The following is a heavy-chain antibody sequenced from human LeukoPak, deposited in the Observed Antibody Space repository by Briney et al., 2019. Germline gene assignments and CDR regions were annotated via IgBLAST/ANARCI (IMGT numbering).Heavy chain of an antibody. CDR3: ARHEGLARPFDY. V-gene: IGHV4-59*08. CDR1: GSSISNYY. D-gene: IGHD6-19*01. CDR2: IYSTGST. J-gene: IGHJ4*02. Sequence: PSETLSLTCSVSGSSISNYYWCWIRQSPGKGLEWIGYIYSTGSTDYNPSLKSRVTISVETSKNQFSLRLSSVTAADTAVYFCARHEGLARPFDYWGQGTLVPVSS.